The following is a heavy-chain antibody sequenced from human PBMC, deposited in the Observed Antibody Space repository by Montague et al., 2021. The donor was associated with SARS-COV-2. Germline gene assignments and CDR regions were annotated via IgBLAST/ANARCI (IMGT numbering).Heavy chain of an antibody. Sequence: SETLSLTCTVSGFSIGSGDYWGWIRQPPGKGLEWIGSIYHSGTTYYNPSLQRRLTMSIDASTNQFSLRLTSVTAADAAVFFCVREKAGGLRYVFDIWGQGTTVTVSS. J-gene: IGHJ3*02. CDR2: IYHSGTT. CDR3: VREKAGGLRYVFDI. CDR1: GFSIGSGDY. V-gene: IGHV4-38-2*02.